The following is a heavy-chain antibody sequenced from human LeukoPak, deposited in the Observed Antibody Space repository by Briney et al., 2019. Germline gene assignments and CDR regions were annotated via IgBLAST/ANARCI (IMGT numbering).Heavy chain of an antibody. CDR2: ISGSGGST. D-gene: IGHD6-25*01. CDR3: AREGGDYFYYYMDV. V-gene: IGHV3-23*01. Sequence: PGGSLRLSCAASGFTFSSYAMSWVRQAPGKGLEWVSAISGSGGSTYYADSVKGRFTISRDNAKNTLYLQMNSLRAADTAVYYCAREGGDYFYYYMDVWGKGTTVTVSS. J-gene: IGHJ6*03. CDR1: GFTFSSYA.